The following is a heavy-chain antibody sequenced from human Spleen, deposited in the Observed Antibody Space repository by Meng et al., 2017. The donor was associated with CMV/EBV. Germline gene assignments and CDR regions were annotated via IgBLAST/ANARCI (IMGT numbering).Heavy chain of an antibody. V-gene: IGHV1-2*02. J-gene: IGHJ4*02. CDR2: INPNSGAT. Sequence: KASGYTFSGYHMHWVRQAPGQGLEWVRWINPNSGATKYAQKFQGRITVTSDTSITTVYMELSRLRPDDTAVYYCARVIAVAGTAPFDYWGQGTLVTVSS. CDR1: GYTFSGYH. D-gene: IGHD6-19*01. CDR3: ARVIAVAGTAPFDY.